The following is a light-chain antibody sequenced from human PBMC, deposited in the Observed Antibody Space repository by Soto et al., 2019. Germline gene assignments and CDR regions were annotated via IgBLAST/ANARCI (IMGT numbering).Light chain of an antibody. V-gene: IGLV2-14*01. CDR1: ISDIGAHNF. CDR2: EVT. Sequence: QSALTQPASVSGSPGQSITLSCVGTISDIGAHNFVSWYQHHPGKAPKLIIYEVTKWPSGVSTRFSGSKAGNTASLTISGLQAEDEADYYCNSYTLSRTVVFGGGTKVTVL. CDR3: NSYTLSRTVV. J-gene: IGLJ2*01.